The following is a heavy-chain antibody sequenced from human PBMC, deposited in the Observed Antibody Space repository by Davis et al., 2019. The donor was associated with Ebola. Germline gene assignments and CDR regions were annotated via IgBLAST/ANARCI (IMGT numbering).Heavy chain of an antibody. CDR3: AREMGIAAAGTLWFDP. J-gene: IGHJ5*02. V-gene: IGHV3-48*03. CDR2: ISSSGSTI. CDR1: GFTFSSYE. Sequence: GESLKISCAASGFTFSSYEMNWVRQAPGKGLEWVSYISSSGSTIYYADSVKGRFTISRDNAKNSLYLQMNSLRDEDTAVYYCAREMGIAAAGTLWFDPWGQGTLVTVSS. D-gene: IGHD6-13*01.